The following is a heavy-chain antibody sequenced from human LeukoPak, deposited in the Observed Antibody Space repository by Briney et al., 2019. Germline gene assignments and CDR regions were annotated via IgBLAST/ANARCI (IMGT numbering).Heavy chain of an antibody. J-gene: IGHJ4*02. CDR2: IYYSGST. V-gene: IGHV4-59*01. D-gene: IGHD2-21*01. CDR3: ARIRNCGGDCLTIDY. Sequence: SETLSLTCAVYGASFSGYWSWIRQPPGEGLEWIGYIYYSGSTNYNPSLKSRVTISVDTSKNQFSLKLSSVTAADTAVYYCARIRNCGGDCLTIDYWGQGTLVTVSS. CDR1: GASFSGY.